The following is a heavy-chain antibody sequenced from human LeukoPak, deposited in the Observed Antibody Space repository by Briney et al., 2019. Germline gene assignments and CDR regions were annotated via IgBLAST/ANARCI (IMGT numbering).Heavy chain of an antibody. J-gene: IGHJ4*02. CDR2: IYPGDSDT. V-gene: IGHV5-51*01. D-gene: IGHD5-18*01. CDR1: GYSFTSYW. CDR3: ARHLPRYSYGPDF. Sequence: GQSLKISCKGSGYSFTSYWIGWVRQMPGKGLEWMGIIYPGDSDTRYSPSFQGQVTISADKSISTAYLQWSSLKASDTAMYYCARHLPRYSYGPDFGGKGTLVSVFS.